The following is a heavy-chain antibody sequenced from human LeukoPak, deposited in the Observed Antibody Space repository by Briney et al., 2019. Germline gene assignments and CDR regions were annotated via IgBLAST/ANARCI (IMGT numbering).Heavy chain of an antibody. Sequence: ASVKVSCKASGYTFTGYYMHWVRQAPGQGLEWMGWINPNSGGTNYAQKFQGRVTMTRDTSISTACMELSRLRSDDTAVYYCAREDSGYDLWYFDLWGRGTLVTVSS. J-gene: IGHJ2*01. CDR2: INPNSGGT. D-gene: IGHD5-12*01. V-gene: IGHV1-2*02. CDR1: GYTFTGYY. CDR3: AREDSGYDLWYFDL.